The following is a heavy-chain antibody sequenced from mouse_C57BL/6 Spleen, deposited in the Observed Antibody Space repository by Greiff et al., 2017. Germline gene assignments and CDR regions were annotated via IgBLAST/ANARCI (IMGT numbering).Heavy chain of an antibody. V-gene: IGHV1-80*01. J-gene: IGHJ1*03. CDR3: ATRSHWYFDV. CDR2: IYPGDGDT. Sequence: VQLQESGAELVKPGASVQISCKASGYAFSSYWMNWVKQRPGKGLEWIGQIYPGDGDTNYNGKFKGKATLTADKSSSTAYMHLSSLTSEDSAVYFCATRSHWYFDVWGTGTTVTVSS. CDR1: GYAFSSYW.